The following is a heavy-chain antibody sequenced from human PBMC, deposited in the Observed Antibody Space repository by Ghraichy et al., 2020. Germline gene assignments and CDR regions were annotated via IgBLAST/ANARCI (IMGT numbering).Heavy chain of an antibody. J-gene: IGHJ2*01. V-gene: IGHV3-30*01. CDR3: ARDPSLDSSGYYYLHFDL. CDR2: ISYDGSNK. CDR1: GFTFSSYA. D-gene: IGHD3-22*01. Sequence: GGSLRLSCAASGFTFSSYAMHWVRQAPGKGLEWVAVISYDGSNKYYADSVKGRFTISRDNSKNTLYLQMNSLRAEDTAVYYCARDPSLDSSGYYYLHFDLWGRGTLVTVSS.